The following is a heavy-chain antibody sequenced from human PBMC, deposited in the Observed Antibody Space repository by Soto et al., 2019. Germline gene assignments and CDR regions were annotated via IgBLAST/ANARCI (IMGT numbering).Heavy chain of an antibody. Sequence: EVQLVESGGGLVQPGGSLRLDCTASGFIVSDTYVNWVRQAPGKGLEWVSGISNRDDTHYADSVRGRFSLSRDISDNTLHLQINNLRVEDTAVYYCAREPRYCRGGSCSITGDAYDIWGQGTMVTVSS. CDR2: ISNRDDT. D-gene: IGHD2-15*01. V-gene: IGHV3-66*01. CDR1: GFIVSDTY. J-gene: IGHJ3*02. CDR3: AREPRYCRGGSCSITGDAYDI.